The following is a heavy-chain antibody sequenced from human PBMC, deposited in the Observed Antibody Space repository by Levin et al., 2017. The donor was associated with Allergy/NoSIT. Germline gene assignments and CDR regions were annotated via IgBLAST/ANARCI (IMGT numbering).Heavy chain of an antibody. J-gene: IGHJ4*02. V-gene: IGHV5-51*01. CDR3: ARHGYCSSTSCPNWNGGDY. Sequence: GGSLRLSCKGSGYSFTSYWIGWVRQMPGKGLEWMGIIYPGDSDTRYSPSFQGQATTPADKSISTAYLQWSSLKASDTAMYCCARHGYCSSTSCPNWNGGDYWGQGTLVTVSS. CDR2: IYPGDSDT. D-gene: IGHD2-2*01. CDR1: GYSFTSYW.